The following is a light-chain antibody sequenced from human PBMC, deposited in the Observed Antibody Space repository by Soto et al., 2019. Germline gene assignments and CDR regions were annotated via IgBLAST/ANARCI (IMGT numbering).Light chain of an antibody. V-gene: IGLV2-23*01. J-gene: IGLJ1*01. Sequence: QSALTQPASVSGSPGQSITISCTGTSSDVGSYNLVSWYQQHPGKAPKLILYEGSKRPSGVSYRFSGSKSGNTASLTISGLQADDEADYYCCSYAGTSTYVCGSGTKLTVL. CDR1: SSDVGSYNL. CDR2: EGS. CDR3: CSYAGTSTYV.